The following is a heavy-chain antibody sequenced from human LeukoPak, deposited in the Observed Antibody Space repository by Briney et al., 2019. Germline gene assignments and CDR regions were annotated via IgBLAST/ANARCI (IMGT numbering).Heavy chain of an antibody. D-gene: IGHD6-6*01. J-gene: IGHJ5*02. CDR3: ARGREGIAARWWVEEPRWYFFDP. CDR1: GFTLSTYS. CDR2: ISSSSGYI. V-gene: IGHV3-21*01. Sequence: GGSLRLSCAASGFTLSTYSMNWVRQAPGKGLEWVSSISSSSGYIYYADSVKGRFTICRDNAMNSLYLQMNSLRAEDTAVYYCARGREGIAARWWVEEPRWYFFDPWGQGTLVTVPS.